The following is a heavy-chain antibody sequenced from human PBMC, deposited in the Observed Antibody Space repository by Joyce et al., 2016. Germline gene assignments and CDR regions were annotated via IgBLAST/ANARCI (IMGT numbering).Heavy chain of an antibody. Sequence: EVQLVESGGGLVKPGGSLRISCAASGFTFSTSGMSWFRRAPGKGLELVSAISSDSTYIFYADSVKGRFTVSRDNAKNSLYLQMNSLRAEDTAVFFCARGGIVYDYSMDLWGQGTTVTVSS. V-gene: IGHV3-21*02. CDR3: ARGGIVYDYSMDL. CDR1: GFTFSTSG. D-gene: IGHD3-22*01. CDR2: ISSDSTYI. J-gene: IGHJ6*02.